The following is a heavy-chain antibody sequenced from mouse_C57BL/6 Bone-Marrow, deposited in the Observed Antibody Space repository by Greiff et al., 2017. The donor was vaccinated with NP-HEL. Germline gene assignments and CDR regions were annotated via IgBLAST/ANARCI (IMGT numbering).Heavy chain of an antibody. CDR1: GYTFTSYT. D-gene: IGHD2-2*01. Sequence: VKLQESGAELARPGASVKMSCKASGYTFTSYTLHWVKQRPGQGLEWIGYINPSRGYTKYNQKFKDKATLTADKSSSTAYMQLSSLTSEDSAVYYCARSNGYDLYYAMDYWGQGTSVTVSS. CDR3: ARSNGYDLYYAMDY. J-gene: IGHJ4*01. V-gene: IGHV1-4*01. CDR2: INPSRGYT.